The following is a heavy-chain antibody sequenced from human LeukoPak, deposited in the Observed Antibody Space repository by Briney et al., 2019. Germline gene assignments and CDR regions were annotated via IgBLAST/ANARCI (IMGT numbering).Heavy chain of an antibody. J-gene: IGHJ4*02. CDR3: ARVAEGAPYEYGGYAPIFY. CDR1: GYTFTGYY. Sequence: ASVKVSCKASGYTFTGYYMHWVRQAPGQGLEWMGWINPNSGGTNYAQKFQGRVTMTRDTSISTAYMELSRLRSDDTAVYYCARVAEGAPYEYGGYAPIFYWGQGTLVTVSS. V-gene: IGHV1-2*02. D-gene: IGHD5-12*01. CDR2: INPNSGGT.